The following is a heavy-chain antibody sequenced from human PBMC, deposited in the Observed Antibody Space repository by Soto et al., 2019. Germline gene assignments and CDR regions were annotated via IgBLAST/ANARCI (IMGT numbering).Heavy chain of an antibody. Sequence: ASVTVSCKTSGYTFTSFGVIWVRQALGQGLEWMGWISGYNGKTKYAQTLQGRVTMTADTSTSTVYLELRGLRPDDTAVYFCARDKMIDDYGLGTYDYWGQGTTVTVSS. J-gene: IGHJ4*02. D-gene: IGHD3-10*01. CDR2: ISGYNGKT. CDR1: GYTFTSFG. V-gene: IGHV1-18*04. CDR3: ARDKMIDDYGLGTYDY.